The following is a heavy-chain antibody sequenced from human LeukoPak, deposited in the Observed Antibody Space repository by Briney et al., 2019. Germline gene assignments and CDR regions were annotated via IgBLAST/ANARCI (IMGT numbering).Heavy chain of an antibody. J-gene: IGHJ4*02. D-gene: IGHD3-22*01. CDR2: ISAYNGNT. V-gene: IGHV1-18*01. CDR1: GYTFTSYG. CDR3: PSRGGDYYDRSGYLWDY. Sequence: GASVKVSCKASGYTFTSYGISWVRQAPGQGLEWMGWISAYNGNTNYAQKLQGRVTMTTDTSTSTAYMELRSLRSDDTALYYCPSRGGDYYDRSGYLWDYWGQGTLVTVSS.